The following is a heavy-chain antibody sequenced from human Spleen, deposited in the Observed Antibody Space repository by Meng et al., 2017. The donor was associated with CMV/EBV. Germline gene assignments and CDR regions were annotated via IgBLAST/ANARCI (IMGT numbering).Heavy chain of an antibody. Sequence: GFTFSTYGMHWVRQTPGKGLEWLTVIWYDGSNTYYADSVKGRFIISRDNSRNTLYLQMNSLRVEDTAVYYCAKDHCGGDCYNSGWFDPWGQGTLVTV. CDR1: GFTFSTYG. CDR2: IWYDGSNT. J-gene: IGHJ5*02. D-gene: IGHD2-21*01. CDR3: AKDHCGGDCYNSGWFDP. V-gene: IGHV3-33*06.